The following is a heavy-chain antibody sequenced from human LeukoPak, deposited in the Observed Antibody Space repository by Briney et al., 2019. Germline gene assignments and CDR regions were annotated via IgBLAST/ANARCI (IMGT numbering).Heavy chain of an antibody. CDR1: GFTFSSYW. J-gene: IGHJ6*03. CDR3: ASHSGYGPYYYYYYMDV. Sequence: GDSLRLSCAASGFTFSSYWMSWVRQAPGKGLEWVANIKQDGSEKYYVDSVKGRFTISRDNAKNSLYLQMNSLRAEDTAVYYCASHSGYGPYYYYYYMDVWGKGTTVTVSS. D-gene: IGHD5-12*01. CDR2: IKQDGSEK. V-gene: IGHV3-7*01.